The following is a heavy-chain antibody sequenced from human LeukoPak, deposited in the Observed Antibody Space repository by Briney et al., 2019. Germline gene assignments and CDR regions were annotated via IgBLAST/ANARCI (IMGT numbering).Heavy chain of an antibody. CDR3: ARPAGAGGINWFDP. V-gene: IGHV3-21*01. J-gene: IGHJ5*02. CDR1: GFTFSSYS. Sequence: GSLRLSCAASGFTFSSYSMNWVRQAPGKGLEWVSSISSSSYIYYADSVKGRFTISRDNAKNSLYLQMNSLRAEDTAVYYCARPAGAGGINWFDPWGQGTLVTVSS. CDR2: ISSSSYI. D-gene: IGHD6-13*01.